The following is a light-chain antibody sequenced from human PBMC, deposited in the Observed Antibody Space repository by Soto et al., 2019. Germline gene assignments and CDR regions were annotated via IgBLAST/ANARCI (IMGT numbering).Light chain of an antibody. J-gene: IGLJ2*01. CDR2: GVT. V-gene: IGLV2-14*03. Sequence: QSVLTQPASVSGSPGQSITISCSGTTNDVGGYNYVSWYQQHPGKAPKLLIYGVTDRPSGVSNRFSGSKSGNTASLTISGLQAEDESDYYCSSYTSISTLVFGGGTKLTVL. CDR3: SSYTSISTLV. CDR1: TNDVGGYNY.